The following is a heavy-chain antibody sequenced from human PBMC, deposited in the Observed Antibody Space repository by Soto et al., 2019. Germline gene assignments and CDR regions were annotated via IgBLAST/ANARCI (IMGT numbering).Heavy chain of an antibody. CDR1: GFTFITYA. J-gene: IGHJ6*02. D-gene: IGHD1-1*01. Sequence: WGSLRLSCAASGFTFITYAIHCVRNSPLKWLEWVALISYDGSIKVYADSVKGRFTVSRDNSKNTLYLQMTSLRKEDTAVFYCARDRVATTVDYYYGMDVWGQGTTVTVSS. CDR3: ARDRVATTVDYYYGMDV. CDR2: ISYDGSIK. V-gene: IGHV3-30-3*01.